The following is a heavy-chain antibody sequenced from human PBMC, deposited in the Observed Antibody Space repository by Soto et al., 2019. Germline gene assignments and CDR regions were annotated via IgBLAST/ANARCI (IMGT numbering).Heavy chain of an antibody. Sequence: EEQLVESGGGFVQPGGSLRLSCAASGFTFSTYSMNWVRQAPGKGLEWVSYISSRSGTIYYADSVKGRFTISRDNAKNSLYLQMNSLRGEDTAVYYCARDLGVLVAPNLDYWGQGTLVTVSS. CDR2: ISSRSGTI. D-gene: IGHD2-15*01. CDR1: GFTFSTYS. V-gene: IGHV3-48*01. J-gene: IGHJ4*02. CDR3: ARDLGVLVAPNLDY.